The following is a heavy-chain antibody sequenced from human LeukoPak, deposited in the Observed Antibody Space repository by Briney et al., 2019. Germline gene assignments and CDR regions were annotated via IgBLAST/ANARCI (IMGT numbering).Heavy chain of an antibody. CDR1: GFTFSSYA. J-gene: IGHJ4*02. D-gene: IGHD2-21*02. V-gene: IGHV3-23*01. CDR3: AKDLKIVVVTAIADGGY. Sequence: GGSLRLSCAASGFTFSSYAMSWVRQAPGKGLEWVSAISGSGGSTYYADSVKGRFTISRDNSKNTLYLQMNSLRAEDTAVYYCAKDLKIVVVTAIADGGYWGQGTLVTVSS. CDR2: ISGSGGST.